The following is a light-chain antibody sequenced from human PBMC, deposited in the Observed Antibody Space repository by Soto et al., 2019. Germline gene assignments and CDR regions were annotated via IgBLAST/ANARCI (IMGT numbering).Light chain of an antibody. Sequence: QSVLTQPASVSGSPGQSITISCTATSSDVGGYNYVSWYQQHPGKAPKVLIYEVRNRPSGVSNRFSGSKSGNTASLTISGLQAEEEADYYCSSYTTSSTLVFGGGTKLTVL. CDR3: SSYTTSSTLV. CDR1: SSDVGGYNY. J-gene: IGLJ2*01. CDR2: EVR. V-gene: IGLV2-14*01.